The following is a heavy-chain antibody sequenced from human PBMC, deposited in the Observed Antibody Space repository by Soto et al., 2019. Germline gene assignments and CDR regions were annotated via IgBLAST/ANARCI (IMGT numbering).Heavy chain of an antibody. V-gene: IGHV1-18*04. Sequence: ASVKVSCKASVYTFTSYGISWVRQAPGQGLEWMGWISAYNGNTNYAQKLQGRVTMTTDTSTSTAYMELRSLRSDDTAVYYCARDSVVVTRNYYDSSGYYYPDYWGQGTLVTVSS. D-gene: IGHD3-22*01. CDR1: VYTFTSYG. CDR2: ISAYNGNT. CDR3: ARDSVVVTRNYYDSSGYYYPDY. J-gene: IGHJ4*02.